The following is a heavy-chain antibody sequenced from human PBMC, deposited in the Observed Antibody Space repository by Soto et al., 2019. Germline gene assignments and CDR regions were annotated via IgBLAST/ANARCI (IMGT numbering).Heavy chain of an antibody. CDR1: GYSFTSYW. D-gene: IGHD3-10*01. CDR3: ARRAPMVRGYYFDY. Sequence: GESLKISCKGSGYSFTSYWIDLVRQMPRKGLGLVGIIYPEDSDTTYSPSFQGQVTISADKSISTAYLQWSSLKASDTAMYYCARRAPMVRGYYFDYWGQGTLVTVSS. J-gene: IGHJ4*02. V-gene: IGHV5-51*01. CDR2: IYPEDSDT.